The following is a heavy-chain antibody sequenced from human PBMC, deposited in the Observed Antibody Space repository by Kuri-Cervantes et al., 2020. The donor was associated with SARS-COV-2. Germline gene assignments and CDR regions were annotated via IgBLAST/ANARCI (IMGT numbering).Heavy chain of an antibody. J-gene: IGHJ3*02. D-gene: IGHD2-2*01. Sequence: ASVKVSCKASGYTFTSYGISWVRQAPGQGLEWMGWISAYNGNTNYAQKLQGRVTMTTGTSTSTAYMELRSLRSDDTAVYYCARDGIDIVVGNDAFDIWGQGTVVTVSS. CDR2: ISAYNGNT. CDR1: GYTFTSYG. CDR3: ARDGIDIVVGNDAFDI. V-gene: IGHV1-18*01.